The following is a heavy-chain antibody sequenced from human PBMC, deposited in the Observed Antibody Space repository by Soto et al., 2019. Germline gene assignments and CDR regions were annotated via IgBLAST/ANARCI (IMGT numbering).Heavy chain of an antibody. CDR3: ARDLGYCSGGSCYDSLDDAFDI. D-gene: IGHD2-15*01. V-gene: IGHV3-30-3*01. J-gene: IGHJ3*02. CDR2: ISYDGSNK. Sequence: GGSLRLSCAASGFTFSSYAMHWVRQAPGKGLEWVAVISYDGSNKYYADSVKGRFTISRDNSKNTLYLQMNSLRAEDTAVYYCARDLGYCSGGSCYDSLDDAFDIWGQGTMVTVSS. CDR1: GFTFSSYA.